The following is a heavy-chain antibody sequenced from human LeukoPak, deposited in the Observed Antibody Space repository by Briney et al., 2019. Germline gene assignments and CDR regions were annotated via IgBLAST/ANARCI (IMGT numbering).Heavy chain of an antibody. J-gene: IGHJ4*02. D-gene: IGHD6-13*01. Sequence: DSVKGRFTISRDNAKNSLYLEMSSLTAEDTAVYYCAKDFAAAGAGPFDYWGQGTRVTVSS. CDR3: AKDFAAAGAGPFDY. V-gene: IGHV3-21*06.